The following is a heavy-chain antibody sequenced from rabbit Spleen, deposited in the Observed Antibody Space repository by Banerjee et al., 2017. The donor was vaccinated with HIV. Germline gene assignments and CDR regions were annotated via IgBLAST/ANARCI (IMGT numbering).Heavy chain of an antibody. Sequence: QEQLEESGGDLVKPEGSLTLTCKASGFSFGDRDVMCWVRQAPGKGVEWIACINAATGKPVYATWAKGRFTISRTSSTTVTLRMTSLTAADRAAYFCARDLVGVIGWNFYLWGPGTLVTVS. CDR1: GFSFGDRDV. V-gene: IGHV1S45*01. CDR2: INAATGKP. J-gene: IGHJ4*01. D-gene: IGHD1-1*01. CDR3: ARDLVGVIGWNFYL.